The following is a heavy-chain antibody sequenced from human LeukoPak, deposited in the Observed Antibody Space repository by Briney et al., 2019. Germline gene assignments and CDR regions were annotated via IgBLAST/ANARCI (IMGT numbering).Heavy chain of an antibody. D-gene: IGHD3-22*01. V-gene: IGHV3-23*01. J-gene: IGHJ4*02. CDR1: GFTFSSYA. CDR3: ARDLGLYYYDSSGYSSFDY. Sequence: GGSLRLSCAASGFTFSSYAMSWVRQAPGKGLEWVSAISGSGGSTYYADSVKGRFTISRDNSKNTLYLQMNSLRAEDTAVYYCARDLGLYYYDSSGYSSFDYWGQGTLVTVSS. CDR2: ISGSGGST.